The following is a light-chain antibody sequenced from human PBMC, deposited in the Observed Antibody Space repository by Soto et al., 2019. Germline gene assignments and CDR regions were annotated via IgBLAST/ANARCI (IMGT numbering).Light chain of an antibody. V-gene: IGKV1-5*01. CDR3: QQYSTYSGA. CDR2: DAS. J-gene: IGKJ1*01. Sequence: DIQMTQSPSTLSASVGDRITITCRASQSISSWLAWYQQKPGKAPTVLIYDASRLESGVPSRFSGSASGTEFTLTISSLQPDDFATYYCQQYSTYSGAFGQGTKV. CDR1: QSISSW.